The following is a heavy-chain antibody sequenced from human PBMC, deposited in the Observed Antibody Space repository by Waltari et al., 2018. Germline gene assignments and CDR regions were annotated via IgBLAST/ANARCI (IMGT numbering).Heavy chain of an antibody. CDR3: ARDWDYMDV. D-gene: IGHD3-16*01. Sequence: EVQLVESGGGLVKPGGSLRLSCAASCFTFISYIMTWVRQAPGKGLEWVLSINGSSSYIYYADSVKGRFTISRDNVKNSLYLQMNSLRAEDTAVYYCARDWDYMDVWGKGTTVTVSS. V-gene: IGHV3-21*01. J-gene: IGHJ6*03. CDR1: CFTFISYI. CDR2: INGSSSYI.